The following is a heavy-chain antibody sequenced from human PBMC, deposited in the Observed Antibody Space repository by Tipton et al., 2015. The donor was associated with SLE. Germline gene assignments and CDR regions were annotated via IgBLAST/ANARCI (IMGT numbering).Heavy chain of an antibody. CDR1: GFTFSSFE. CDR3: ARGKYYFDY. Sequence: GSLRLSCVVSGFTFSSFEVNWVRQAPGKGLEWVSYISISGGDIFYADSVRGRFTISRDNAKKSVYLQMNSLRAEDTAVYYCARGKYYFDYWGQGALVTVSS. CDR2: ISISGGDI. D-gene: IGHD2/OR15-2a*01. V-gene: IGHV3-48*03. J-gene: IGHJ4*02.